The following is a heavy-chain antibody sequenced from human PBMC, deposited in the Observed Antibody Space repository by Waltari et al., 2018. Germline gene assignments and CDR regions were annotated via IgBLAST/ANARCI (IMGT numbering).Heavy chain of an antibody. Sequence: EVQLLESGGGLVQPGGSLRLSCAASGFTFSSYAMSWVRQAPGKGLEWVSAISGSGGSTYYADSVKGRFTISRDNSKNTLYLQMNSPRAEDTAVYYCAKDEPPGNYDYVWGSYRYYFDYWGQGTLVTVSS. J-gene: IGHJ4*02. CDR1: GFTFSSYA. V-gene: IGHV3-23*01. CDR2: ISGSGGST. CDR3: AKDEPPGNYDYVWGSYRYYFDY. D-gene: IGHD3-16*02.